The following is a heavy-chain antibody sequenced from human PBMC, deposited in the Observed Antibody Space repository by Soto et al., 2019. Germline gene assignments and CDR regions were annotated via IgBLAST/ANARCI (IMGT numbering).Heavy chain of an antibody. CDR1: GYTFTGYY. J-gene: IGHJ4*02. CDR2: INPNSGGT. Sequence: ASVKVSCKASGYTFTGYYMQWVRQAPGQGRDWMGWINPNSGGTNYAQKFQGRVTMTRDTSTSTAYMEMSRLRSDDTAVYYCARGLRSRFPGYCSSTSCFPDYWGQGTLVTVSS. V-gene: IGHV1-2*02. CDR3: ARGLRSRFPGYCSSTSCFPDY. D-gene: IGHD2-2*01.